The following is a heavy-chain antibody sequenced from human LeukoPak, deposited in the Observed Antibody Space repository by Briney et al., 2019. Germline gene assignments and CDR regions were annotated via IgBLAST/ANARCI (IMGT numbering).Heavy chain of an antibody. CDR1: GFIFCIYS. V-gene: IGHV3-21*01. CDR2: SASRSTYI. J-gene: IGHJ4*02. D-gene: IGHD5-12*01. CDR3: ARYIVPTIPDFDY. Sequence: PGGSLRLLCAPCGFIFCIYSMHWVRRAPGEGLECVSCSASRSTYIYDADSVKGRFTISRDNANNSLYLQMNSLRAEYTAVYYCARYIVPTIPDFDYWGQGTLVSVSS.